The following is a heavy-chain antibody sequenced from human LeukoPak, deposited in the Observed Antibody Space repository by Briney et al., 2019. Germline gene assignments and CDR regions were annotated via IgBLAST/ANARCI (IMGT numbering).Heavy chain of an antibody. J-gene: IGHJ3*02. D-gene: IGHD4-11*01. CDR1: GFTFSSYV. V-gene: IGHV3-30*04. CDR3: AREMTTPDDAFDI. Sequence: GGSLRLSCAASGFTFSSYVMHWVRQAPGKGLEWVAFIQYDGHDYYYADSVRGRFTISRDNSKNILSLQMNSLRAEDTAVYYCAREMTTPDDAFDIWGQGTMVTVSS. CDR2: IQYDGHDY.